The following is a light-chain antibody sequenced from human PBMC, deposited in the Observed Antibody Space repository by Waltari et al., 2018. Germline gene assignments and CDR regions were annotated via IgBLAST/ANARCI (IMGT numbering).Light chain of an antibody. CDR1: SGYSSTV. Sequence: LVLTQSPSASASLGASVQLTCTLRSGYSSTVIAWLQQQPGKGPRYLMKVNSDGSHRKGDDIPDRFSASNSGTECYLTISSLQSEDEADYYCQTGGHGTWVFGGGTKLTVL. V-gene: IGLV4-69*01. CDR2: VNSDGSH. J-gene: IGLJ3*02. CDR3: QTGGHGTWV.